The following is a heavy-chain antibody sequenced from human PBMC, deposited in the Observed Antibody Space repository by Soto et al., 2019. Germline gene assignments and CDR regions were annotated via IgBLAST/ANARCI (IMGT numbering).Heavy chain of an antibody. D-gene: IGHD6-13*01. V-gene: IGHV4-34*01. CDR3: ARVVGGSSWEPYYYYYGMDV. Sequence: SETLSLTCAVYGGSFSGYYWSWIRQPPGKGLEWIGEINHSGSTNYNPSLKSRVTISVDTSKNQFSLKLSSVTAADTAVYYCARVVGGSSWEPYYYYYGMDVWGQGTTVTVSS. CDR1: GGSFSGYY. J-gene: IGHJ6*02. CDR2: INHSGST.